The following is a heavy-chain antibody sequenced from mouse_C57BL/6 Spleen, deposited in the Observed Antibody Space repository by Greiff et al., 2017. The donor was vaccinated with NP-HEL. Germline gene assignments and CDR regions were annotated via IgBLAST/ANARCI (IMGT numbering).Heavy chain of an antibody. V-gene: IGHV1-39*01. Sequence: EVKLQESGPELVKPGASVKISCKASGYSFTDYNMNWVKQSNGKSLEWIGVINPNYGTTSYNQKFKGKATLTVDQSSSTAYMQLNSLTSEDSAVYYCARTSTVVAPSYAMDYWGQGTSVTVSS. CDR2: INPNYGTT. CDR3: ARTSTVVAPSYAMDY. J-gene: IGHJ4*01. CDR1: GYSFTDYN. D-gene: IGHD1-1*01.